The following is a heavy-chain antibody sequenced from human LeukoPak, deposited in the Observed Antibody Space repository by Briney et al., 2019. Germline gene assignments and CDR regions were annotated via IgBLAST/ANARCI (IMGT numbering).Heavy chain of an antibody. J-gene: IGHJ4*02. CDR1: GGTFSSYA. V-gene: IGHV1-69*13. CDR2: IIPIFGTA. CDR3: ARESDDSSGWYRPGYFDN. D-gene: IGHD6-19*01. Sequence: SVKVSCKASGGTFSSYAISWVRQAPGQGLEWMGGIIPIFGTANYAQKFQGRVTITADESTSTAYMELSSLRSEDTAVYYCARESDDSSGWYRPGYFDNWGQGTLVTVSS.